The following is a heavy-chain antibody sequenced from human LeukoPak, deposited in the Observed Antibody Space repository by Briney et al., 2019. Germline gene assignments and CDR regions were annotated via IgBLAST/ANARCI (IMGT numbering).Heavy chain of an antibody. CDR1: GFTFSSYG. CDR3: AKDRGPYDSSGYLAY. V-gene: IGHV3-30*02. J-gene: IGHJ4*02. D-gene: IGHD3-22*01. Sequence: SGGSLRLSCAASGFTFSSYGMHWVRQAPGKGLEWVAFIRYDGSNKYYADSVKGRFTISRDNSKNTLYLQMNSLRAEDTAVYYCAKDRGPYDSSGYLAYWGQGTLATVSS. CDR2: IRYDGSNK.